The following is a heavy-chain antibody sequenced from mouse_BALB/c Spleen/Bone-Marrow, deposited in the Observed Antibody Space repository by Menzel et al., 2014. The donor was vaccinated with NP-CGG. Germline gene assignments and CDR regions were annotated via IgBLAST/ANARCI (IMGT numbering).Heavy chain of an antibody. V-gene: IGHV5-17*02. D-gene: IGHD2-1*01. CDR1: GFTFSSFG. CDR2: ISSGSSTV. CDR3: ARSRGNFEDFDY. Sequence: EVHLVESGGGLVQPGGSRKLSCAASGFTFSSFGMHWVRQAPGKGLEWVAYISSGSSTVFYADTVKGRFTVSRDNPKNTLFLQMSSLRSEDTAMYYCARSRGNFEDFDYWGQGTTLTVSS. J-gene: IGHJ2*01.